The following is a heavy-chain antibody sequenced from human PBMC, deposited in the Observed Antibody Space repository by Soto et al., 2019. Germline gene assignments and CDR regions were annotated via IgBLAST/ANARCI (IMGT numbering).Heavy chain of an antibody. D-gene: IGHD6-19*01. V-gene: IGHV3-30*18. CDR3: AKDQVYSRGWDQWELQRYYYGMDV. J-gene: IGHJ6*02. Sequence: PGGSLRRSCGASGFASIRYGMHCVRPAPGKGLDWVAGISYDGSNKYYADSVKGRFTISRENSKNTLYLQMNSLRAEDTAVYYCAKDQVYSRGWDQWELQRYYYGMDVWGQGTKVTVSS. CDR2: ISYDGSNK. CDR1: GFASIRYG.